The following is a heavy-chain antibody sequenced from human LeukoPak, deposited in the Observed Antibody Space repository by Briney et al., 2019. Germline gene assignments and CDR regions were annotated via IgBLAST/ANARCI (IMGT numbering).Heavy chain of an antibody. CDR3: ARVTMVAAASYNWFVL. Sequence: GESLRLSCAASGFTFSSYGMHWVRQAPGKGLEWVAVIWSDGSNKYYADSVRGRFTISRDNSKNTLYLQMNSLRAEDTAVYYCARVTMVAAASYNWFVLWGQGTLVTVSS. CDR2: IWSDGSNK. D-gene: IGHD2-15*01. V-gene: IGHV3-33*08. CDR1: GFTFSSYG. J-gene: IGHJ5*02.